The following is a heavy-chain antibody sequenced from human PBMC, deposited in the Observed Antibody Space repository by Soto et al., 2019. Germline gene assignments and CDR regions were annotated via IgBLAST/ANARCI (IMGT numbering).Heavy chain of an antibody. V-gene: IGHV4-59*01. D-gene: IGHD3-10*01. J-gene: IGHJ5*02. CDR1: GDSISRYS. Sequence: PLETRSEACTVGGDSISRYSWSRNRQPPGKGLEWIGYIYYSGSTNYNPSLKSRVTISVDTSKNQFSLKLSSVTAADTAVYYCARDATYYYGPGSPHEEGIWFAPWGQGTLVTVSS. CDR3: ARDATYYYGPGSPHEEGIWFAP. CDR2: IYYSGST.